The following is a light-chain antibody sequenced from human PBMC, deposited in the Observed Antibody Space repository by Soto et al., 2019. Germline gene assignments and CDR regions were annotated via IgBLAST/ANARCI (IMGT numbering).Light chain of an antibody. Sequence: DITMTQSPATVSASVGDRVPITCRASQTINYWLAWYQQKPGKAPKLLVYDVSTLGSGVPSRFSGSGSGTDFTLTISGLQPEDFATYYCQQANSYPWTVGQGTKV. CDR2: DVS. V-gene: IGKV1-5*01. CDR1: QTINYW. CDR3: QQANSYPWT. J-gene: IGKJ1*01.